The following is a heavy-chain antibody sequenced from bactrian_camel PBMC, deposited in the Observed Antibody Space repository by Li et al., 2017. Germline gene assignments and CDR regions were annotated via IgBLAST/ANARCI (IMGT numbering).Heavy chain of an antibody. CDR3: AARTGHRRSCHLGADFGY. Sequence: HVQLVESGGGSMQAGGSLRLSCTISGLPHSSTYCMAWFRQAPGKQREGVAVLPSDGGTRYADSVKGRFTVSHDNAKNTLYLQMDSLKPEDTATYYCAARTGHRRSCHLGADFGYWGQGTQVTVS. CDR2: LPSDGGT. J-gene: IGHJ6*01. CDR1: GLPHSSTYC. V-gene: IGHV3S53*01.